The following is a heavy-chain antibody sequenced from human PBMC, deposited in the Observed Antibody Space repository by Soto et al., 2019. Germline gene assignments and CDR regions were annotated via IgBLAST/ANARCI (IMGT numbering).Heavy chain of an antibody. CDR1: GGSVSSGSYH. CDR3: ARAVRCSGGSCYSGIGWFDP. Sequence: QVQLQESGPGLVKPSETLSLTCTVSGGSVSSGSYHWSWIRQPPGKGLEWIGYIYYSGSTNYNPSLQSRVTISVDTSKNQFSLKLYFVTAADTAVYYCARAVRCSGGSCYSGIGWFDPWGQGTLVTVSS. J-gene: IGHJ5*02. D-gene: IGHD2-15*01. CDR2: IYYSGST. V-gene: IGHV4-61*01.